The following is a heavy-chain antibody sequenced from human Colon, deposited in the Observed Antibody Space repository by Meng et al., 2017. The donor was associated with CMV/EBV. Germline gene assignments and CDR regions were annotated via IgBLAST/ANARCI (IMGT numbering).Heavy chain of an antibody. D-gene: IGHD3-22*01. CDR2: IWYDGSKK. Sequence: SGVTFSSCGFHWVRQAPGKGLEWVAVIWYDGSKKYYADSVKGRSTISRDNSNTVYLQMNTLRAEDTAVYYCARDRGHYDSGTSYFDYWGQGTLVTVSS. V-gene: IGHV3-33*01. CDR1: GVTFSSCG. J-gene: IGHJ4*02. CDR3: ARDRGHYDSGTSYFDY.